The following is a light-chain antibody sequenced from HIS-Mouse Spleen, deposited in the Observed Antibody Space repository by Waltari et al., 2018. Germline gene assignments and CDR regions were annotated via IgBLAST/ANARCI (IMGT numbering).Light chain of an antibody. CDR2: EVS. V-gene: IGLV2-8*01. CDR3: SSYAGSNNYV. CDR1: SSDVVGYNY. J-gene: IGLJ1*01. Sequence: QSALTQPPSASGSPGQSVPISCTGTSSDVVGYNYVSWYQQHPGKAPKPMIYEVSKRPSGVPDRFSGSKSGNTASLTVSGLQAEDEADYYCSSYAGSNNYVFGTGTKVTVL.